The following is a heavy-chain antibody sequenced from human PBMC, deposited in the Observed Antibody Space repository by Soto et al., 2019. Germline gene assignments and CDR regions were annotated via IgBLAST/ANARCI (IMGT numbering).Heavy chain of an antibody. J-gene: IGHJ4*02. V-gene: IGHV3-48*02. Sequence: EVQLVESGGGLVQPGGSLRLSCAASGFTFSSYSMNWVRQAPGKGLEWVSYISSSSSTIYYADSVKGRFTISRDNAKNSLDLQKNRPRDEEKGVYFRSSRKYSSSWDRWGQGTLGTGSS. D-gene: IGHD6-13*01. CDR2: ISSSSSTI. CDR3: SSRKYSSSWDR. CDR1: GFTFSSYS.